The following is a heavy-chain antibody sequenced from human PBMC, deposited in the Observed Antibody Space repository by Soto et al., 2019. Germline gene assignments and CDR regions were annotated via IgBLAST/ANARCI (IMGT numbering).Heavy chain of an antibody. Sequence: ASVKVSCKASGYTFTSYDMHWVRQAPGQRLEWMGWINAGNGNTKYSQKFQGRVTITRDTSASTAYMELSSLRSEDTAVYYCARAPITMIVVVFDYWGQGTLVTVSS. J-gene: IGHJ4*02. D-gene: IGHD3-22*01. CDR2: INAGNGNT. V-gene: IGHV1-3*01. CDR1: GYTFTSYD. CDR3: ARAPITMIVVVFDY.